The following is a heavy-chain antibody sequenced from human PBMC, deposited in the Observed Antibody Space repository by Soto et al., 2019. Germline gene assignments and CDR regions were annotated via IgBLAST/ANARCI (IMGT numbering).Heavy chain of an antibody. Sequence: QVQLVQSGAEVRMPGSSVKVSCKASGGTFSTYPINWVRQAPGQGLEWLGGIIPLFGTTNYAQKFKGRVTITADESTSTAYMELSSLRAEDAAVYYCARGAIHGSSWYFWFGPWGQGTLVTVSS. CDR3: ARGAIHGSSWYFWFGP. D-gene: IGHD6-13*01. V-gene: IGHV1-69*01. J-gene: IGHJ5*02. CDR2: IIPLFGTT. CDR1: GGTFSTYP.